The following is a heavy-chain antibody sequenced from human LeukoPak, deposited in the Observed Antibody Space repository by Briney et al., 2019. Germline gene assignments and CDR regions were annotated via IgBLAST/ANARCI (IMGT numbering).Heavy chain of an antibody. V-gene: IGHV4-39*01. Sequence: SETLSLTCNVSGGPINSNIYYWAWVRQPPGKGLEWIGSIYYSGSTYYNPSLKSRITISVDTFRSQVSLKMSSVTAADTAVYYCARASYSYDINGWVPFDYWGQGTLVTVSS. J-gene: IGHJ4*02. D-gene: IGHD3-22*01. CDR2: IYYSGST. CDR3: ARASYSYDINGWVPFDY. CDR1: GGPINSNIYY.